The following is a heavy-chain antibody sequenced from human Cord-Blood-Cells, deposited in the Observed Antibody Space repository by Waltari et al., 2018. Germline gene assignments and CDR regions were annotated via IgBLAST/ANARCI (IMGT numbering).Heavy chain of an antibody. Sequence: EVQLLDSGGGLVQPGGSLRLSCAASGFTFSGYAMSGFRQGPGKGLEWVSAISGSGGSTYYADSVKGRFTISRDNSKNTLYLQMNSLRAEDTAVYYCAKGRIAAAGFDYWGQGTLVTVSS. D-gene: IGHD6-13*01. CDR2: ISGSGGST. J-gene: IGHJ4*02. V-gene: IGHV3-23*01. CDR3: AKGRIAAAGFDY. CDR1: GFTFSGYA.